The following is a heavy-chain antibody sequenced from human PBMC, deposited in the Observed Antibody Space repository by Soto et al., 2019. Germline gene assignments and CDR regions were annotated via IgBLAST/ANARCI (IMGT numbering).Heavy chain of an antibody. J-gene: IGHJ6*02. CDR3: AKDQDDNGMDV. V-gene: IGHV3-30*18. CDR2: ISYDGSNK. D-gene: IGHD1-1*01. CDR1: GFTFSSYG. Sequence: LRLSCAASGFTFSSYGMHWVRQAPGKGLEWVAVISYDGSNKYYADSVKGRFTISRDNSKNTLYLQMNSLRAEDTAVYYCAKDQDDNGMDVWGQGTTVTVSS.